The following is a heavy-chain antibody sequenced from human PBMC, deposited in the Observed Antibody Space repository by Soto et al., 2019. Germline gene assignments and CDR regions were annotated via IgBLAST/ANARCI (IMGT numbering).Heavy chain of an antibody. CDR3: ARVYGFYYYYYMDV. V-gene: IGHV1-8*02. J-gene: IGHJ6*03. D-gene: IGHD2-8*02. Sequence: ASVWVSCKASGYTFTSYDINWVRQATGQGLEWMGWMNPNSGNTGYAQKFQGRVTMTRNTSISTAYMELSSLRSEDTAVYYCARVYGFYYYYYMDVWGKGTTVTVSS. CDR2: MNPNSGNT. CDR1: GYTFTSYD.